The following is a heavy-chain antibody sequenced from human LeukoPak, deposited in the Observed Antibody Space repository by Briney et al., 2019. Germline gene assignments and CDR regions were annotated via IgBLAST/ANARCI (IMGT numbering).Heavy chain of an antibody. J-gene: IGHJ3*02. D-gene: IGHD2-2*01. CDR2: IYYSGTT. CDR3: ARNKGVVASGMEYAFDI. V-gene: IGHV4-61*05. Sequence: SETLSLTCTVSGGSISSSSYYWGWIRQPPGKGLEWIGYIYYSGTTNYSPSLESRVTISVDTSKNQFSLNLNSVTTADTALYYCARNKGVVASGMEYAFDIWGQGTMVTVSS. CDR1: GGSISSSSYY.